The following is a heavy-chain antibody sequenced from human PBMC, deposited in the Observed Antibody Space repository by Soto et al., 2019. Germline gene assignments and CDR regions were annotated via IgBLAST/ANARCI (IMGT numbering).Heavy chain of an antibody. CDR2: IDRDGNST. D-gene: IGHD1-26*01. J-gene: IGHJ4*02. V-gene: IGHV3-74*03. CDR1: GFTFSSYW. CDR3: VRDDVGVGIDY. Sequence: GGSLRLSCAASGFTFSSYWMHWVRQVPGKGLVWVSHIDRDGNSTTYADSVKGRFTISRDNAKNTVYLQMNSLRAEDTAVYYCVRDDVGVGIDYWGLGTLVTVSS.